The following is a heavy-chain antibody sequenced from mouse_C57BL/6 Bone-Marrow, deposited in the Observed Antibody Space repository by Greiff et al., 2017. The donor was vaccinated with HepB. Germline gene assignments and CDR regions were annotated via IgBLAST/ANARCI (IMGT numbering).Heavy chain of an antibody. J-gene: IGHJ4*01. CDR3: AREGAYYSNYYAMDY. CDR2: IYPGSGST. CDR1: GYTFTSYW. D-gene: IGHD2-5*01. V-gene: IGHV1-55*01. Sequence: QVQLQQPGAELVKPGASVKMSCKASGYTFTSYWITWVKQRPGQGLEWIGDIYPGSGSTNYNEKFKSKATLTVDTSSSTAYMQLSSLTSEDSAVYYCAREGAYYSNYYAMDYWGQGTSGTVSS.